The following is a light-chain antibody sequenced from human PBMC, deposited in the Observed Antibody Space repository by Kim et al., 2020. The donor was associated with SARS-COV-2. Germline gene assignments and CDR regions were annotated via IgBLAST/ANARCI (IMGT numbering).Light chain of an antibody. CDR3: HVWDSGTYHVV. CDR2: YDT. Sequence: SYELTQPPSVSVAPGKTARISCGGNNIGSKGVQWLQQKAGQAPVMVIYYDTSRPSGIPERFSASSSGNTATLTISSIEAGDEADYYCHVWDSGTYHVVFG. CDR1: NIGSKG. V-gene: IGLV3-21*04. J-gene: IGLJ2*01.